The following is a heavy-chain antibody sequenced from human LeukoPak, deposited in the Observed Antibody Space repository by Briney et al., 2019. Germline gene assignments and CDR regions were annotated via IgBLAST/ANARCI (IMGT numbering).Heavy chain of an antibody. V-gene: IGHV1-69*13. J-gene: IGHJ4*02. CDR2: IIPIFGTA. Sequence: SVTVSCKASGGTFSSYAISWVRQAPGQGLEWMGGIIPIFGTANYAQKFQGRVTITADESTSTAYMELSSLRSEDTAVYYCARTLRDYGDYEQLDYWGQGTLVTVSS. CDR3: ARTLRDYGDYEQLDY. CDR1: GGTFSSYA. D-gene: IGHD4-17*01.